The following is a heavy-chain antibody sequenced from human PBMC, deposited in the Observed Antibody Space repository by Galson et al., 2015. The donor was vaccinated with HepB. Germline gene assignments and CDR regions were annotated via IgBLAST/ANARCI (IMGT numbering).Heavy chain of an antibody. CDR3: ARDRDIVVVVAATGGHDAFDI. CDR1: GFTFSSYA. Sequence: SLRLSCAASGFTFSSYAMHWVRQAPGKGLEWVAVISYDGSNKYYADSVKGRFTISRDNSKNTLYLQMNSLRAEDTAVYYCARDRDIVVVVAATGGHDAFDIWGQGTMVTVSS. J-gene: IGHJ3*02. D-gene: IGHD2-15*01. V-gene: IGHV3-30*04. CDR2: ISYDGSNK.